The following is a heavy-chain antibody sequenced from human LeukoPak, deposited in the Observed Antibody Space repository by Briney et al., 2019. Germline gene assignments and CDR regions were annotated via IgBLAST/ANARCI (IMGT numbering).Heavy chain of an antibody. J-gene: IGHJ4*02. D-gene: IGHD6-13*01. CDR2: INPTGGST. V-gene: IGHV1-46*01. CDR3: ARNWVVGSSWYPFDY. CDR1: GYTFTSYY. Sequence: ASVKVSCKASGYTFTSYYMHWVRQAPGQGLEWMGLINPTGGSTGYAQKFQGRVTMTRDMSTSTVYMELSSLRSEDTAVYYCARNWVVGSSWYPFDYWGQGTLVTVSS.